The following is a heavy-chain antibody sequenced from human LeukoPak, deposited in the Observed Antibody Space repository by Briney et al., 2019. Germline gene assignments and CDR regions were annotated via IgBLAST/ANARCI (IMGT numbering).Heavy chain of an antibody. CDR2: VSPNGETA. J-gene: IGHJ4*02. CDR3: AKDLGWIQFGY. D-gene: IGHD5-18*01. Sequence: GGTLRLSCAASGFIFRNDGMNWVRQPPGKGLEWVSGVSPNGETAYYADSVKGRFTISRDNSKNTVYLQVRSLRAEDTAVYYCAKDLGWIQFGYWGQGALVTVSS. V-gene: IGHV3-23*01. CDR1: GFIFRNDG.